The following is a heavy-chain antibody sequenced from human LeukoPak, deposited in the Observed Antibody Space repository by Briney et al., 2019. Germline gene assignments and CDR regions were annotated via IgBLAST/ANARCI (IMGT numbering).Heavy chain of an antibody. CDR2: IYYSGST. V-gene: IGHV4-39*01. Sequence: NPSETLSLTCTVSGGSISSSSYYWGWIRQPPGKGLEWIGSIYYSGSTYYNPSLKSRVTISVDTSKNQFSLKLSSVTAADTAVYYCARRYYDSSGSRRFDYWGQGTLVTVSS. CDR1: GGSISSSSYY. J-gene: IGHJ4*02. D-gene: IGHD3-22*01. CDR3: ARRYYDSSGSRRFDY.